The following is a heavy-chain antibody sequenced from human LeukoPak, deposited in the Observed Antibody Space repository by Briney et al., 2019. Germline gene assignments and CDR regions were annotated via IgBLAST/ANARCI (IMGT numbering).Heavy chain of an antibody. J-gene: IGHJ3*02. CDR3: ARGTYNWNDRDAFDI. D-gene: IGHD1-20*01. CDR2: INPSGGST. Sequence: AASVKVSCKASGYTFTSYYMHWVRQAPGQGLEWMGIINPSGGSTSYAQKFQGRVTMTRDMSTSTIYMELSSLRSEDTAVYYCARGTYNWNDRDAFDIWGQGTMVTVSS. V-gene: IGHV1-46*01. CDR1: GYTFTSYY.